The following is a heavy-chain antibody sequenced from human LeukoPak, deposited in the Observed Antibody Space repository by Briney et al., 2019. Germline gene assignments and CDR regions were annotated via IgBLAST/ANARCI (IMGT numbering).Heavy chain of an antibody. D-gene: IGHD4/OR15-4a*01. J-gene: IGHJ6*04. V-gene: IGHV1-8*01. CDR2: MNPNNGNT. CDR3: ARAVTNYNPLDV. Sequence: ASVKVSRKASGYTFTSNNIDWVRQAPGQGLEWMGWMNPNNGNTGYAQKFQGRVTMTRDISITTAYMELSSLGSEDTAVYYCARAVTNYNPLDVWGKGTSVTVSP. CDR1: GYTFTSNN.